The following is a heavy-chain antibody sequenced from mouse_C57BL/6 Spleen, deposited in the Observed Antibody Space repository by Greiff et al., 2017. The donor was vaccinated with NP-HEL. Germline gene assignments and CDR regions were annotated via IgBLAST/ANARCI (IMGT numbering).Heavy chain of an antibody. V-gene: IGHV1-69*01. D-gene: IGHD1-1*01. Sequence: QVQLQQPGAELVMPGASVKLSCKASGYTFTSYWMHWVKQRPGQGLEWIGEIDPSDSYTNYNQKFKGKSTLTVDKASSTAYMQLSSLTSEDAAVFYCARPPHGSYWYFDVWGTGTTVTVSS. CDR3: ARPPHGSYWYFDV. J-gene: IGHJ1*03. CDR2: IDPSDSYT. CDR1: GYTFTSYW.